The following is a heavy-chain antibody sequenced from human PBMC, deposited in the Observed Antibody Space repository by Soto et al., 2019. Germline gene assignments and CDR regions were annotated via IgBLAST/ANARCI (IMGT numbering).Heavy chain of an antibody. V-gene: IGHV3-21*01. D-gene: IGHD4-4*01. Sequence: VGSLRLSCASSVFTFSSYSMNCVRHSPGKGLEWVSSISSSSSYIYYADSVKGRFNISRDNAKNSLYLQMNSLRAEDTAVYYCASAVTLGFEYWGQGTLVTVSS. J-gene: IGHJ4*02. CDR1: VFTFSSYS. CDR2: ISSSSSYI. CDR3: ASAVTLGFEY.